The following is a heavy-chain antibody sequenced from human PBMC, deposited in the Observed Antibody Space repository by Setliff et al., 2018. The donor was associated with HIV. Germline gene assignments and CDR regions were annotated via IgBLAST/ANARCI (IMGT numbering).Heavy chain of an antibody. CDR1: GFTFNSYA. CDR3: AKGFYYDTGDGRVRAFDI. D-gene: IGHD3-22*01. Sequence: GGSLRLSCAASGFTFNSYAMHWVRQAPGKGLEWVAVIWYDGSKKYYADSVKGRFTISRDNSKKMLFLQMNSLRAEDTAVYYCAKGFYYDTGDGRVRAFDIWGQGTMVTVSS. CDR2: IWYDGSKK. V-gene: IGHV3-33*06. J-gene: IGHJ3*02.